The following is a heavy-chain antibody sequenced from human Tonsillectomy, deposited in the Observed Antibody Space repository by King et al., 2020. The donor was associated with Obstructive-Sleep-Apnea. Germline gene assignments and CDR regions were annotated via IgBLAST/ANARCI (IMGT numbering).Heavy chain of an antibody. Sequence: LQLQESGPGLVKPSETLSLTCTVSGGSISTTSYYWGWIRQPPGKGLEWIGSIYYSGSTYYNPSLNSRVTISVDTSKNRFSLKLYSLTAADTAIYYCARIWRAVAYNWFDPWGQGTLVTVSS. CDR1: GGSISTTSYY. V-gene: IGHV4-39*07. CDR2: IYYSGST. D-gene: IGHD1-26*01. CDR3: ARIWRAVAYNWFDP. J-gene: IGHJ5*02.